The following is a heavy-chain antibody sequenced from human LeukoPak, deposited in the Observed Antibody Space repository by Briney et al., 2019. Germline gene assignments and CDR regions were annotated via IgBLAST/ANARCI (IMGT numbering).Heavy chain of an antibody. CDR2: ISAYNGNT. CDR3: ARPVLRYFDGGYYFDY. J-gene: IGHJ4*02. Sequence: ASVKVSCKPSGYTFTSYGIIWVRQAPGQGLEWMGWISAYNGNTNYAQKLQGRVTMTTDTSTSTAYMELRSLRSDDTAVYYCARPVLRYFDGGYYFDYWGQGTLVTVSS. CDR1: GYTFTSYG. D-gene: IGHD3-9*01. V-gene: IGHV1-18*01.